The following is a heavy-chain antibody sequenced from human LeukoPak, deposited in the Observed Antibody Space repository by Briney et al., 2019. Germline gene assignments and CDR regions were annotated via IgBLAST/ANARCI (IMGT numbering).Heavy chain of an antibody. D-gene: IGHD2-2*01. CDR3: ARDSGCGSSTSCPDHYYYYYMDV. V-gene: IGHV4-59*01. CDR1: GGSISSYY. CDR2: IYYSGST. Sequence: ASETLSLTCTVSGGSISSYYWSWIRQPPGKGLEWIGYIYYSGSTNYNPSLKSRVTISVDTSKNQFSLKLSSVTAADTAVYYCARDSGCGSSTSCPDHYYYYYMDVWGKGTTVTVSS. J-gene: IGHJ6*03.